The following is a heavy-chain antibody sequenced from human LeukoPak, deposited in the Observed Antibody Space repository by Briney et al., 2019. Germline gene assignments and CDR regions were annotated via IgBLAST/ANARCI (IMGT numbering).Heavy chain of an antibody. J-gene: IGHJ4*02. Sequence: GESLKISCKGSGYFFNNYWIGWVRQMPGKGLEWMGIIYPGDSDTRYSPSFQGRVTISADKSITTAYLQWSSLKTSDTATYYCARSYCSSSSCYDLDYWGRGTLVTVSS. CDR1: GYFFNNYW. CDR2: IYPGDSDT. CDR3: ARSYCSSSSCYDLDY. D-gene: IGHD2-2*01. V-gene: IGHV5-51*01.